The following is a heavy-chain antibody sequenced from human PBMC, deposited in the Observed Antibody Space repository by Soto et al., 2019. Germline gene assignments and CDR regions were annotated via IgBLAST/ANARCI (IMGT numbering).Heavy chain of an antibody. D-gene: IGHD5-12*01. CDR2: ISSGSSLL. Sequence: PGGSLRPSCAASGFTFSSYTMHWVRQAPGKGLELVSSISSGSSLLYYADSVRGRFTISRDNAKNSLYLQMNSLRADDTAVYYCAIDPEGYSGYDLVAYYFDYWGHGTLVTVSS. V-gene: IGHV3-21*01. CDR1: GFTFSSYT. CDR3: AIDPEGYSGYDLVAYYFDY. J-gene: IGHJ4*01.